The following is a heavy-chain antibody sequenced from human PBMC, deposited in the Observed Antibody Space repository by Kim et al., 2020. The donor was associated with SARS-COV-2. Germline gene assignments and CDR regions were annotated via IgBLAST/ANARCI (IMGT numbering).Heavy chain of an antibody. V-gene: IGHV1-3*01. Sequence: ASVKVSCKASGYTFTSYAMHWVRQAPGQRLEWMGWINAGNGNTKYSQKFQGRVTITRDTSASTAYMELSSLRSEDTAVYYCARVEGSSWYAIFDYWGQGTLVTVSS. J-gene: IGHJ4*02. CDR1: GYTFTSYA. CDR3: ARVEGSSWYAIFDY. D-gene: IGHD6-13*01. CDR2: INAGNGNT.